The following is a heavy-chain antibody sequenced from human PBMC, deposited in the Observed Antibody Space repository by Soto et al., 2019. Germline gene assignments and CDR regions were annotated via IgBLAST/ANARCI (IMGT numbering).Heavy chain of an antibody. CDR1: GFTFSDYW. J-gene: IGHJ4*02. CDR3: ARDPYGNGYGAFDIWAFNYFDS. V-gene: IGHV3-7*03. CDR2: IKHDGSDI. D-gene: IGHD3-22*01. Sequence: GGSLRLSCAASGFTFSDYWMSWVRLSPGKGLEWVANIKHDGSDIRYVDSVKGRFTMSRDNAENSLYLQMSSLGAEDTAMYYCARDPYGNGYGAFDIWAFNYFDSWGQGTLVTVSS.